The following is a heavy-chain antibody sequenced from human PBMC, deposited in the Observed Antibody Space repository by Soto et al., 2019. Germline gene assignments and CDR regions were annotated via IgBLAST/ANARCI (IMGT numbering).Heavy chain of an antibody. CDR2: IYYTGNT. J-gene: IGHJ5*02. V-gene: IGHV4-61*01. Sequence: QVQLQESGPGVVKPSDTLSVTCTVSGGSVSSRSHFWSWIRQPPGGGLQWIGYIYYTGNTNYSPSLKSRATLSVDTSSNQFSLRLTSVTAADTAIYYCARYDAESGSNKLDPWGQGTLGTVSA. CDR3: ARYDAESGSNKLDP. D-gene: IGHD5-12*01. CDR1: GGSVSSRSHF.